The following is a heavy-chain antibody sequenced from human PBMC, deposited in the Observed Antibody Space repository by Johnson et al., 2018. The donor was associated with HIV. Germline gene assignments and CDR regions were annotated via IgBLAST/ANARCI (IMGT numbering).Heavy chain of an antibody. CDR1: GFTFDDYG. Sequence: QVQLVESGGGLVKPGGSLRLSCAASGFTFDDYGMSWVRQAPGKGLEWISYISSSGSTIYYQDSVKGRFTISRDNAKNSLYLQMNSLRAEDTAVYYCARGRKSSGYIDAFDIWGQGTMVTVSS. V-gene: IGHV3-11*04. J-gene: IGHJ3*02. CDR3: ARGRKSSGYIDAFDI. D-gene: IGHD3-22*01. CDR2: ISSSGSTI.